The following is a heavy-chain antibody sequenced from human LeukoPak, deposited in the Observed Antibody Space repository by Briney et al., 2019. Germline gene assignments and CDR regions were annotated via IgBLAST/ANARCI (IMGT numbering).Heavy chain of an antibody. CDR3: ASGSLGDGYGVGDYYQYMDV. V-gene: IGHV1-69*05. CDR1: GGTFNSYA. J-gene: IGHJ6*03. D-gene: IGHD5-24*01. Sequence: SVTVSFKASGGTFNSYAISWVRQAPGQGLEWMGGIIPLFGTANYAQEFQGRVTFTTDKSASTAYMEVSSLRSEDTAVYYCASGSLGDGYGVGDYYQYMDVWGKGTTVTVSS. CDR2: IIPLFGTA.